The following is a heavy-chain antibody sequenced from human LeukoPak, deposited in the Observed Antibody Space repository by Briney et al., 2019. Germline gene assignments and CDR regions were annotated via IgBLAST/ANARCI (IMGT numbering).Heavy chain of an antibody. V-gene: IGHV4-39*07. CDR1: GGSISSSSYY. CDR3: ARGGYTSSWYGDY. J-gene: IGHJ4*02. CDR2: IYYSGST. Sequence: SETLSLTCTVSGGSISSSSYYWGWIRQPPGKGLEWIGSIYYSGSTYYNPSLKSRVTISVDTSKNQFSLKLTSVTAADTAVYYCARGGYTSSWYGDYWGQGTLVTVSS. D-gene: IGHD6-13*01.